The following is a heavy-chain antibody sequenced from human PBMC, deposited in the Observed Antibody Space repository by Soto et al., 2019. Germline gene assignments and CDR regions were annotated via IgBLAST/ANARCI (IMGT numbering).Heavy chain of an antibody. CDR3: ARGCFPLWFGELPYYYYMDV. CDR2: MNPNSGNT. J-gene: IGHJ6*03. D-gene: IGHD3-10*01. CDR1: GYTFTSYD. Sequence: GASVKVSCKASGYTFTSYDINWVRQATGQGLGWMGWMNPNSGNTGYAQKFQGRVTMTRNTSISTAYMELSSLRSEDTAVYYCARGCFPLWFGELPYYYYMDVWGKGTTVTVSS. V-gene: IGHV1-8*01.